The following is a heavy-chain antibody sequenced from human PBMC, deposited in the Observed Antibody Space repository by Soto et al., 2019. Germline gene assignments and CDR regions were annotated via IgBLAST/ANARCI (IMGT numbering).Heavy chain of an antibody. CDR1: GFTFSRYG. J-gene: IGHJ6*02. D-gene: IGHD2-15*01. CDR3: ARDLDWCYYAMDV. Sequence: QVEVVESGGGVVQPGRSLRLSCEAPGFTFSRYGMHWVRQAPGKGLDWVALIWYDGSSEYYADSVKGRFIISRDNSKNTLYLQMNSLRAADTAVYYCARDLDWCYYAMDVWGQGTTVTGSS. CDR2: IWYDGSSE. V-gene: IGHV3-33*01.